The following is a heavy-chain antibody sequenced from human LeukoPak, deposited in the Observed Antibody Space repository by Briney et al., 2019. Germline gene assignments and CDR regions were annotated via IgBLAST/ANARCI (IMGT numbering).Heavy chain of an antibody. D-gene: IGHD6-6*01. Sequence: ASVKVSCKASGYTFTGYYMHWVRQAPGQGLEWMGWINPNTGATNYAQKFQGRVTMTRDTSISTVYMELSRLRPDDTAVYYCATDNKRSSSDYWGQGTLVTVSS. CDR2: INPNTGAT. CDR3: ATDNKRSSSDY. CDR1: GYTFTGYY. V-gene: IGHV1-2*02. J-gene: IGHJ4*02.